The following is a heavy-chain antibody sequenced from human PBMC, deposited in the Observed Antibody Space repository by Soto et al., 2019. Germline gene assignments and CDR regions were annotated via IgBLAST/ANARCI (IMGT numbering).Heavy chain of an antibody. CDR3: VRTNHFDD. CDR2: IYYSGST. J-gene: IGHJ4*02. Sequence: SETLSLTCTVSGGSISNYYWSWIRQPPGKGLEWIGYIYYSGSTNYNPSLRSRVTISVDTSKNHFSLKLRSVTAADTAVYYCVRTNHFDDWGQGSLVTVSS. V-gene: IGHV4-59*08. D-gene: IGHD2-8*01. CDR1: GGSISNYY.